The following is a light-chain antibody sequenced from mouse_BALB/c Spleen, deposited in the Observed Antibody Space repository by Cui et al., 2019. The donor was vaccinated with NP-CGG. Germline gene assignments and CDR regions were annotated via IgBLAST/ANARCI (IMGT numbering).Light chain of an antibody. Sequence: AVVTQESALTTSPGETVTLTLRSSTGAVTTSNYANWVQEKPDHLFTGLIGGTNNRAPGVPARFSGSLIGDKAALTNTGAQTEDEAIYFCALWYSNHWVFGGGTKLTVL. CDR2: GTN. J-gene: IGLJ1*01. V-gene: IGLV1*01. CDR3: ALWYSNHWV. CDR1: TGAVTTSNY.